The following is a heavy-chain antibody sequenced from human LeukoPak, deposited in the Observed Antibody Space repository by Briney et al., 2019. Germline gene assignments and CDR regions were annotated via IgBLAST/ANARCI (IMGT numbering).Heavy chain of an antibody. CDR3: AKDTAYYDFWSGYFH. Sequence: GGSLRLSCAASGFTFSRHGMHWVRQAPGKGLEWVAFIRYDGSNKYYADSVKGRFTISRDNSKNTLYLQMNSLRAEDTAVYYCAKDTAYYDFWSGYFHWGQGTLVTVSS. V-gene: IGHV3-30*02. CDR1: GFTFSRHG. J-gene: IGHJ4*02. CDR2: IRYDGSNK. D-gene: IGHD3-3*01.